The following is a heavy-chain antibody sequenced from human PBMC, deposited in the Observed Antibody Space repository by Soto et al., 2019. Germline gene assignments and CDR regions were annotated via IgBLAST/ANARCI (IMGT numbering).Heavy chain of an antibody. CDR1: GYSFTSYW. J-gene: IGHJ6*02. CDR3: ARQGSTTTDYYGMDV. Sequence: GESLKISCKGSGYSFTSYWIGWVRPMPGKGLEWMGIIYPGDSDTRYSPSFRGQVTISADKSISTAYLQWSSLKASDAAMYYCARQGSTTTDYYGMDVWGQGTTVTVSS. CDR2: IYPGDSDT. D-gene: IGHD4-17*01. V-gene: IGHV5-51*01.